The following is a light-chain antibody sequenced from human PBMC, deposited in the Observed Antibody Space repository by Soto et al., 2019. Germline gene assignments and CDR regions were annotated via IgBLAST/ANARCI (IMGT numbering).Light chain of an antibody. J-gene: IGKJ1*01. CDR1: QTISSP. V-gene: IGKV1-39*01. CDR2: ATS. CDR3: QQSYSTPRT. Sequence: DIQMTQSPSSLSASVGDRVTITCRASQTISSPLSWYQQKPGKVPELLIYATSRLQSGVPSRFSGSRSATDFTLTISSVQPEDFATYYCQQSYSTPRTFGQGTKVDIK.